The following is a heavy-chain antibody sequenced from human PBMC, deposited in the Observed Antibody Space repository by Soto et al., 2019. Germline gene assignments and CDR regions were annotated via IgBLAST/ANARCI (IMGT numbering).Heavy chain of an antibody. D-gene: IGHD3-16*01. CDR2: ISGSGGGT. CDR3: AKDHWGSY. CDR1: GFTFSTYA. Sequence: EMQLLESGGGLVQPGGSLRLSCVASGFTFSTYAMSWVRQAPGKGLEWVSAISGSGGGTYYADSVKGRFTISRDNSKSKLYLQMTSLRAEDTALYYCAKDHWGSYSGQGTLVTVSS. J-gene: IGHJ4*02. V-gene: IGHV3-23*01.